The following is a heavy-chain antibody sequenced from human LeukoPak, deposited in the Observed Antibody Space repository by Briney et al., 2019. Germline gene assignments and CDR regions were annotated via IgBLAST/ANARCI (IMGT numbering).Heavy chain of an antibody. J-gene: IGHJ6*03. V-gene: IGHV4-61*02. D-gene: IGHD1-20*01. CDR1: GGSISSGNYY. Sequence: SQTLSLTCTVSGGSISSGNYYWSWIRQPAGQGLEWIGRIWADGAPTYRPSLKSRVSISVDVSKNQFSLRLTSVTAADTAVYYCARHSNTDTWNYYYMDVWGKGTTVTVSS. CDR2: IWADGAP. CDR3: ARHSNTDTWNYYYMDV.